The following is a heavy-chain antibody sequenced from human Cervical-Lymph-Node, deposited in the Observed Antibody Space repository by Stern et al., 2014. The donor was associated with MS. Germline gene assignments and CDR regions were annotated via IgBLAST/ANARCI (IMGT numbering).Heavy chain of an antibody. CDR1: GGSISRGSYY. CDR2: LYTIGGT. Sequence: QLQLQESGPGLVKPSQTLSLTCTFFGGSISRGSYYLTWLRQPAEKGLEWIGRLYTIGGTTYNPSRESRVTISLDPSKNQFPLALGSVTAADTAVYYCARGPYLGGYGLDVWGQGTTVIVSS. J-gene: IGHJ6*02. D-gene: IGHD3-16*01. CDR3: ARGPYLGGYGLDV. V-gene: IGHV4-61*02.